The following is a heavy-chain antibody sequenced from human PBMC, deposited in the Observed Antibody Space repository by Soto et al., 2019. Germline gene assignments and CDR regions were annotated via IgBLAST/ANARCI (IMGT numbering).Heavy chain of an antibody. Sequence: SETLSLTRAVYGGAFRGYYWSWIRQPPGKGLEWLGEINDSGSTNYNPSLKSRITISLDTSKKEISLRLSSVTAADTAVYYCVRERGRYCSGESCYPFFPWGQGALVTVS. J-gene: IGHJ5*02. CDR2: INDSGST. CDR1: GGAFRGYY. CDR3: VRERGRYCSGESCYPFFP. V-gene: IGHV4-34*01. D-gene: IGHD2-15*01.